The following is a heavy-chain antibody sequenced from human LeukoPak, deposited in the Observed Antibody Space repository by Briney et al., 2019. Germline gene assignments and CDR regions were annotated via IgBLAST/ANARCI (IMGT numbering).Heavy chain of an antibody. Sequence: EASVKGSSKASGETFTSYGVRWVGQAPGEGVEWRGWVSGDNGNTNYAQKLQGRVTMTTDTSTSTAYMELRSLRSDDTAVYYCARSPDDVWFGESGSPYYGMDVWGQGTTVTVSS. CDR2: VSGDNGNT. J-gene: IGHJ6*02. V-gene: IGHV1-18*01. D-gene: IGHD3-10*01. CDR3: ARSPDDVWFGESGSPYYGMDV. CDR1: GETFTSYG.